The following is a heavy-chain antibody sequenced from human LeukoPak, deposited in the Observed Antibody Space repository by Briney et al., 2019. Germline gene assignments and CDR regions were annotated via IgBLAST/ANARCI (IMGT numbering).Heavy chain of an antibody. CDR1: RFTFNNYV. CDR2: ISSSGTGI. J-gene: IGHJ4*02. CDR3: AASYSETQLYYFDY. V-gene: IGHV3-48*01. D-gene: IGHD1-26*01. Sequence: TGGSLRLSCEGSRFTFNNYVMNWVRQAPGKGLEWVAYISSSGTGIYYADSVKGRFAISRDNAKNSVYLQMNSLRGEDTAVYHCAASYSETQLYYFDYWGQGNLVTVSS.